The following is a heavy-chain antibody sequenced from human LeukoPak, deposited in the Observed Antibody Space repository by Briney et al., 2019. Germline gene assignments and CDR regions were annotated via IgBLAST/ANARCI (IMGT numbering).Heavy chain of an antibody. CDR2: IKQDGSEK. V-gene: IGHV3-7*04. J-gene: IGHJ2*01. D-gene: IGHD2-21*01. CDR3: ARDAYFAL. Sequence: PGGSLRLSCAASGFTFSSYGMHWVRQAPGKGLEWVANIKQDGSEKYYMDSVKGRLTISRDNAKNSLYLQMNSLRAEDTAMYYCARDAYFALWGRGTLVTVSS. CDR1: GFTFSSYG.